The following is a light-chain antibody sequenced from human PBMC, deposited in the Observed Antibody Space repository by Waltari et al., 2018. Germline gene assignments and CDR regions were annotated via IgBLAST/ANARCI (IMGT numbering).Light chain of an antibody. CDR3: QQSYSTPYT. CDR2: AAS. Sequence: DIQMTQSPFSLSASVGDRVTITCRASQRISNYLNWYQQKPGQAPKLLMYAASRLQSGVPSKFSGSGSGTAFTLTISSLQPEDFATYYCQQSYSTPYTFGQGTKLEIK. V-gene: IGKV1-39*01. CDR1: QRISNY. J-gene: IGKJ2*01.